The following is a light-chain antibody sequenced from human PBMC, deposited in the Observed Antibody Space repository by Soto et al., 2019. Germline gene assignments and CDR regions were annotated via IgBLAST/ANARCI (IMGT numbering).Light chain of an antibody. Sequence: QSVLTQPPSVSGAPGQRVTISCTGSSSDIGAGYDVHWYQHLPGTAPKLLIYGNTNRPSGVPDRFSGSKSGTSASLAITGLQAEDEADYYCQSYDSSLSALFGGGTKLPVL. CDR2: GNT. J-gene: IGLJ3*02. CDR1: SSDIGAGYD. CDR3: QSYDSSLSAL. V-gene: IGLV1-40*01.